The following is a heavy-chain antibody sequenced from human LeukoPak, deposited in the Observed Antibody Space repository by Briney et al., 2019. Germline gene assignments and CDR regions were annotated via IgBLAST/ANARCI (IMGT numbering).Heavy chain of an antibody. CDR3: AREVEDSGFDF. V-gene: IGHV4-61*02. D-gene: IGHD2-2*01. J-gene: IGHJ4*02. CDR1: GGSISSGSYY. CDR2: IYTSGST. Sequence: SQTLSLTCTVSGGSISSGSYYWSWIRQPAGKGLEWIGRIYTSGSTNYNPSLKSRVTISVDTSKNQFSLKLSSVTVADTAVYYCAREVEDSGFDFWGQGTLVTVSS.